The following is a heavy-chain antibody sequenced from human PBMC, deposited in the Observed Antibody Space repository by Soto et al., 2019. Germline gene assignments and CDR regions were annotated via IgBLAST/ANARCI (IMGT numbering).Heavy chain of an antibody. D-gene: IGHD6-19*01. V-gene: IGHV4-39*02. CDR3: ARDPPDFLSAFDY. Sequence: PSETLSLTCTVSVGSISSTTYSWGWIREPPGKGLEWIGSMYYSGTTYSNPSLQRRVTISIDTSKNQVSLQLNSVNPADTAVYYCARDPPDFLSAFDYWGRGTLVTVSS. CDR1: VGSISSTTYS. CDR2: MYYSGTT. J-gene: IGHJ4*02.